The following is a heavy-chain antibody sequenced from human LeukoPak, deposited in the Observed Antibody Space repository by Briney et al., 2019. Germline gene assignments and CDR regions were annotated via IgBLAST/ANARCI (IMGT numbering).Heavy chain of an antibody. D-gene: IGHD1-1*01. CDR2: INPNSGGT. J-gene: IGHJ4*02. CDR1: GYTFTGYY. Sequence: ASVTVSCKASGYTFTGYYIHWVRQAPGRGLEWMGWINPNSGGTNYAQKFQGRVTLTRDTSITTAYMELSRLRYDDTAMYFCAREGREFGPHKLAGFDYWGQGALVTVSS. V-gene: IGHV1-2*02. CDR3: AREGREFGPHKLAGFDY.